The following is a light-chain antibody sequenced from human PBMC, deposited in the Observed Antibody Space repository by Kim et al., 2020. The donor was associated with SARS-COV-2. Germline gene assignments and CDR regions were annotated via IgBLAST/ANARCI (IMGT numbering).Light chain of an antibody. J-gene: IGLJ2*01. CDR2: QDS. Sequence: VSPGQTASISCSGDKLGDKYACWYQQKPGPSPVLVIYQDSKWPSGIPERFSGSNSANTATLTISGTQAMDEADYYCQAWDSSTVVFGGGTQLTVL. CDR3: QAWDSSTVV. V-gene: IGLV3-1*01. CDR1: KLGDKY.